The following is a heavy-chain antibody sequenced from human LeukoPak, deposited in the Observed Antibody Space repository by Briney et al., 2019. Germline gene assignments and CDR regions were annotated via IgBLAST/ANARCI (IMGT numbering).Heavy chain of an antibody. CDR3: ARGPSHYYDSSGYYGY. V-gene: IGHV1-8*01. Sequence: ASVKVSCKASGYTFTSYDINWVRQATGQGPEWMGWMNPNSGNTGHAQKFQGRVTMTRNTSISTAYMELSSLRSEDTAVYYCARGPSHYYDSSGYYGYWGQGTLVTVSS. D-gene: IGHD3-22*01. CDR1: GYTFTSYD. J-gene: IGHJ4*02. CDR2: MNPNSGNT.